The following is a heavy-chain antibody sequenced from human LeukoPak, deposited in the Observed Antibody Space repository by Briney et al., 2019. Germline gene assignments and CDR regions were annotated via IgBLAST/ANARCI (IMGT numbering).Heavy chain of an antibody. CDR2: ISGSGGST. CDR3: ANGYCSGGSCYSPFDY. CDR1: GFTFSSYA. V-gene: IGHV3-23*01. Sequence: GGSLRLSCAASGFTFSSYAMSWVRQAPGEGLEWVSAISGSGGSTYYADSVKGRFTISRDNSKNTLYLQMNSLRAEDTAVYYCANGYCSGGSCYSPFDYWGQGTLVTVSS. J-gene: IGHJ4*02. D-gene: IGHD2-15*01.